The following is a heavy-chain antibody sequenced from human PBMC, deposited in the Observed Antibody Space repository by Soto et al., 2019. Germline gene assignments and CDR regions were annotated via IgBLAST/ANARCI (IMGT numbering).Heavy chain of an antibody. Sequence: GASVKVSCKASGGTFSSYAISWVRQAPGQGLEWMGGIIPIFGTANYAQKFQGRVTITADESTSTAYMELSSLRSEDTAVYYCARAVSRGANGTIHYYYYGMDVWGQGTTVTVSS. CDR1: GGTFSSYA. CDR2: IIPIFGTA. J-gene: IGHJ6*02. V-gene: IGHV1-69*13. D-gene: IGHD2-2*01. CDR3: ARAVSRGANGTIHYYYYGMDV.